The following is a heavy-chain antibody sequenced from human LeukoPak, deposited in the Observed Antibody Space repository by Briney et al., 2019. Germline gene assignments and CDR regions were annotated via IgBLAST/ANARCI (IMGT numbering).Heavy chain of an antibody. CDR1: GGSFSGYY. V-gene: IGHV4-34*01. CDR3: ARVIARNYYDSSGGFDY. Sequence: SETLSLTCAVYGGSFSGYYWSWIRQPPGKGLEWIGEINHSGSTNYNPSLKSRVTISVDTSKNQFSLKLSSVTAADTAVYYCARVIARNYYDSSGGFDYWGQGTLVTVSS. D-gene: IGHD3-22*01. J-gene: IGHJ4*02. CDR2: INHSGST.